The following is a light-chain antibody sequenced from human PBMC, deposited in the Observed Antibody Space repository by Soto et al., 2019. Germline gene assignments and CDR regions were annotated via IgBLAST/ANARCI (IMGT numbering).Light chain of an antibody. V-gene: IGKV3-20*01. Sequence: EIVLTQSPGTLSLSPGERATLSCRASQSVGSTYLAWYQQKPGQAPKLLIYCVSSRATGIPDRFSGSGSGTDFTLTISRLEPEDVAVYYCQQYGTSPLTFGPGTKVDI. CDR2: CVS. J-gene: IGKJ3*01. CDR1: QSVGSTY. CDR3: QQYGTSPLT.